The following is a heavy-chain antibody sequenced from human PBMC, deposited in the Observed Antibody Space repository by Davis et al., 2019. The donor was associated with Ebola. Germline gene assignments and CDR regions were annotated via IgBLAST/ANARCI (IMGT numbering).Heavy chain of an antibody. CDR2: IIPILGIA. V-gene: IGHV1-69*04. J-gene: IGHJ4*02. D-gene: IGHD6-13*01. CDR3: ARKRIAAPGPYDY. CDR1: GFTFSNYG. Sequence: KISCAASGFTFSNYGIHWVRQAPGQGLEWMGRIIPILGIANYAQKFQGRVTITADKSTSTAYMELSSLRSEDTAVYYCARKRIAAPGPYDYWGQGTLVTVSS.